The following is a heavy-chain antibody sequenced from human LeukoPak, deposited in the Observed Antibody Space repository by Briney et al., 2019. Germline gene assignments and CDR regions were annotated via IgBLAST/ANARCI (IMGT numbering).Heavy chain of an antibody. V-gene: IGHV1-24*01. J-gene: IGHJ5*02. Sequence: ASVKVSCKISGCTLTELSMHWVRQAPGKGLEWMGGFDPEDDETINAQKFQGRVTMTEDASTDTAYMELSSLRSEDTAVYYCATFVKFPLHYGDYVPNWFDPWGQGTLVTVSS. CDR3: ATFVKFPLHYGDYVPNWFDP. CDR1: GCTLTELS. CDR2: FDPEDDET. D-gene: IGHD4-17*01.